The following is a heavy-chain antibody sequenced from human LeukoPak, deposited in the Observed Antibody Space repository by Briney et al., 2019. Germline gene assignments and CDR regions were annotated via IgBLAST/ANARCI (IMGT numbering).Heavy chain of an antibody. J-gene: IGHJ1*01. CDR1: GFTFSSYA. Sequence: PGGSLRLSCAASGFTFSSYAMSWVRQAPGKGLEWVSAISGSGGRTYYADSAKGRFTISRDNSKNTLYLQLNSLRAEDTAVYYCARLRVEAVGTGYFQHWGQGTLVTVSS. CDR3: ARLRVEAVGTGYFQH. CDR2: ISGSGGRT. D-gene: IGHD6-13*01. V-gene: IGHV3-23*01.